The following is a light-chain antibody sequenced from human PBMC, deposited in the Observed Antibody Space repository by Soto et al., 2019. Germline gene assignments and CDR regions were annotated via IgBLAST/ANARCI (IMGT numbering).Light chain of an antibody. CDR2: DAA. CDR1: QSVSSSY. V-gene: IGKV3-20*01. J-gene: IGKJ4*01. CDR3: QQYGRSPLT. Sequence: EIVLTQSTCTLSLSPGESATLSCRDSQSVSSSYLAWYQQKPGQAPRLLIYDAASRATGIADRFSGSGSGTDFTLIISRLEPEDFAVYYCQQYGRSPLTFGGGTKVDIK.